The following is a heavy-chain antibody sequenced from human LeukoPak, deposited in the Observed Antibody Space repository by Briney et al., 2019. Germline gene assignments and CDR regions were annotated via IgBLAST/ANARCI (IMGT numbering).Heavy chain of an antibody. CDR2: ISGSGDNT. CDR1: GITFSSYA. Sequence: GGSLRLSCAASGITFSSYAMSWVRQAPGKGLEWVSGISGSGDNTYYADSVKGRFTISRDNSKNTLYVQVNSLGTEDTAAYYCAKGSYYDSSGSFYFDYWGQGTLVTVSS. CDR3: AKGSYYDSSGSFYFDY. V-gene: IGHV3-23*01. J-gene: IGHJ4*02. D-gene: IGHD3-22*01.